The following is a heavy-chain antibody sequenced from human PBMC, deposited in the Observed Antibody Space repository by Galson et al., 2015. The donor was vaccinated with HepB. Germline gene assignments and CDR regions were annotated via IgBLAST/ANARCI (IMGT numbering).Heavy chain of an antibody. CDR2: ISGSGGST. Sequence: SLRLSCAASGLTFSSYAMSWVRQAPGKGLEWVSAISGSGGSTYYADSVKGRFTISRDNSKNTLYLQMNSLRAEDTAVYYCAKTIYAAASRFDYWGQGTLVTVSS. CDR3: AKTIYAAASRFDY. V-gene: IGHV3-23*01. D-gene: IGHD6-13*01. CDR1: GLTFSSYA. J-gene: IGHJ4*02.